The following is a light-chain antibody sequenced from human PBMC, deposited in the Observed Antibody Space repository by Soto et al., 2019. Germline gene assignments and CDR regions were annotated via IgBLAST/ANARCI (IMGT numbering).Light chain of an antibody. CDR1: QSVRSRY. J-gene: IGKJ4*01. CDR3: QQYDSSPLT. CDR2: GSS. Sequence: EIVLTQSPGTLSLSPGARATLSCRASQSVRSRYLAWYQQKPGQAPRLLIYGSSSRATGIPDRFSGGGSGTDFTLTISRLEPEDFAVYYCQQYDSSPLTFGGGTKVDI. V-gene: IGKV3-20*01.